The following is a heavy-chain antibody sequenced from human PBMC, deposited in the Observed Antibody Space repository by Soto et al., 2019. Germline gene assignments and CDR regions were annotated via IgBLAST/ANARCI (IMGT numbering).Heavy chain of an antibody. Sequence: EVQLVESGGGLVKPGGSLRLSCAASGFTFSSYSINWVRQAPGKGLEWVSSISSSSSYIYYADSVKGRFTISRDNAKNSLYLQMNSLRAEDTAVYYCVRDRGGWFDPWGQGTLVTVSS. CDR3: VRDRGGWFDP. D-gene: IGHD3-10*01. CDR2: ISSSSSYI. J-gene: IGHJ5*02. CDR1: GFTFSSYS. V-gene: IGHV3-21*01.